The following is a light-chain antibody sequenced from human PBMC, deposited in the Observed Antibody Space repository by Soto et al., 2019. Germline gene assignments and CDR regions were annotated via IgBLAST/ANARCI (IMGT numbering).Light chain of an antibody. V-gene: IGKV1-39*01. J-gene: IGKJ1*01. CDR2: AAS. CDR1: QSISSY. Sequence: DIQMTQSPSSLSASVGDRVTITCRASQSISSYLNWSQQKPGKAPKLLIYAASSLQSGVPSRFSGSGSGTDFTLTISSLQPEDFATYYCQQSYSIPTWTFGQGTKVEIK. CDR3: QQSYSIPTWT.